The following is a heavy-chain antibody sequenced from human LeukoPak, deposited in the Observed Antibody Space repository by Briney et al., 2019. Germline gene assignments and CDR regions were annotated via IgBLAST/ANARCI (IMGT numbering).Heavy chain of an antibody. CDR3: ASGRGRRMDV. CDR1: GFTFSDSY. CDR2: ITSGSSYT. D-gene: IGHD1-1*01. Sequence: GGSLRLSCAASGFTFSDSYMSWIRQAPGKGLEWVSTITSGSSYTNYGDSVKGRFTISRDNAKDSLYLQMNSLRADDTAVYYCASGRGRRMDVWGQGTTGTVSS. J-gene: IGHJ6*02. V-gene: IGHV3-11*06.